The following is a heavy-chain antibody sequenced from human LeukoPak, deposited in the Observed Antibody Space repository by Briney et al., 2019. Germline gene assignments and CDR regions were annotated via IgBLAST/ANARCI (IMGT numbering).Heavy chain of an antibody. D-gene: IGHD3-16*02. V-gene: IGHV1-24*01. CDR2: FDPEDGET. CDR3: ATGRLRLGELSNWFDP. Sequence: GASVKVSCKVSGYTLTELSMHWVRQAPGKGLEWMGGFDPEDGETIYAQKFQGRVTMTEDTYTDTAYMELSSLRSEDTAVYYCATGRLRLGELSNWFDPWGQGTLVTVSS. J-gene: IGHJ5*02. CDR1: GYTLTELS.